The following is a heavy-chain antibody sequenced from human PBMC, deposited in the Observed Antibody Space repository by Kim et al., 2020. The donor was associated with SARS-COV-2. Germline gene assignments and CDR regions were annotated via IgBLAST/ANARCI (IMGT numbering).Heavy chain of an antibody. CDR2: IYYSGST. Sequence: SETLSLTCTVSGGSISSGGYYWSWIRQHPGKGLEWIGYIYYSGSTYYNPSLKSRVTISVDTSKNQFSLKLSSVTAADTAVYYCAGGIVVVTHDAFDIWGQGTMVTVSS. D-gene: IGHD3-22*01. CDR1: GGSISSGGYY. V-gene: IGHV4-31*03. CDR3: AGGIVVVTHDAFDI. J-gene: IGHJ3*02.